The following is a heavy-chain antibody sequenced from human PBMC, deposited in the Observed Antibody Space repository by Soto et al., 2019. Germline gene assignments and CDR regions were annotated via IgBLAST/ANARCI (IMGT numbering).Heavy chain of an antibody. D-gene: IGHD3-3*01. J-gene: IGHJ6*02. CDR3: ARHAYDFWSGHPNPRYYYGMDV. Sequence: GASVKVSCKASGYTFTEYGISWVRQAPGQGLEWMGWIGAYNGNTDYAQKFQGRVTISVDKSISTAYLQWSSLKATDTAMYYCARHAYDFWSGHPNPRYYYGMDVWGQGTTVTVSS. CDR2: IGAYNGNT. V-gene: IGHV1-18*01. CDR1: GYTFTEYG.